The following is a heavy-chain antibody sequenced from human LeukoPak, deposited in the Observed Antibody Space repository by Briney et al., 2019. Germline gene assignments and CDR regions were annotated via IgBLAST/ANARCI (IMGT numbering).Heavy chain of an antibody. CDR2: IYYSGST. D-gene: IGHD2-2*01. J-gene: IGHJ4*02. V-gene: IGHV4-59*08. Sequence: PSETLSLTCTVSGGSTSSYYWSWIRQPPGKGLEWIAYIYYSGSTSYNPSLKSRVTILVDTSNNQFSLKLSSVTAADTAVYYCARHVGGGSSTGFDIWGQGTLVTVSS. CDR3: ARHVGGGSSTGFDI. CDR1: GGSTSSYY.